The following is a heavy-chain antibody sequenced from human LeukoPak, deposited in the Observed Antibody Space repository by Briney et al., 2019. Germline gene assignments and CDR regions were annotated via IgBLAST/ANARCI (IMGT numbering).Heavy chain of an antibody. CDR2: MNPNSGNT. V-gene: IGHV1-8*03. Sequence: ASVKVSCKASGYTFTSYDINWVRQATGQGLEWMGWMNPNSGNTGYAQKFQGRVTITRNTSISTAYMELSSLRSEDTAVYYCARGPRFLEWVYYMDVWGKGTTVTVSS. CDR1: GYTFTSYD. D-gene: IGHD3-3*01. CDR3: ARGPRFLEWVYYMDV. J-gene: IGHJ6*03.